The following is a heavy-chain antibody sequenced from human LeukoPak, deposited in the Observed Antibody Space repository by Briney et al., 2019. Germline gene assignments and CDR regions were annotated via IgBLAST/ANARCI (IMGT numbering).Heavy chain of an antibody. D-gene: IGHD3-3*01. Sequence: PGGSLRLSCAASGFTFSSYDMHWVRQATGKGLEWVSAIGTAGDTYYPGSVKGRFTISRENAKNSLYLQMNSLRAGDTAVYYCARGAYYDFWSGYYSGAFGIWGQGTMVTVSS. CDR3: ARGAYYDFWSGYYSGAFGI. J-gene: IGHJ3*02. CDR1: GFTFSSYD. V-gene: IGHV3-13*01. CDR2: IGTAGDT.